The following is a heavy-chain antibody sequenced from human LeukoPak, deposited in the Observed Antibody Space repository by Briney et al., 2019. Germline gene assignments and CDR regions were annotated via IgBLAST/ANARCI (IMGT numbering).Heavy chain of an antibody. CDR2: ISSSSSTI. CDR3: ARLHRKAYYYYMDV. CDR1: GFTFSSYS. J-gene: IGHJ6*03. V-gene: IGHV3-48*01. Sequence: GGSLRLSCAASGFTFSSYSMNWVRQAPGKGLEWVSYISSSSSTIYYADSVKGRFTISRDNAKNSLYLQMNSLRAEDTAVYYCARLHRKAYYYYMDVWGKGTTVTVSS.